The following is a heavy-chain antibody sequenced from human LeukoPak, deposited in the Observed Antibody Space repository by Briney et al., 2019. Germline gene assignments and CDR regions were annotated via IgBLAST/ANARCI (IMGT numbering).Heavy chain of an antibody. Sequence: ASVKVSCKASGGTFSSYAISWVRQAPGQGLEWMGWINPNSGGTNYAQKFQGRVTMTRDTSISTAYMELSRLRSDDTAVYYCARVSYCSSTSCFDYWGQGTLVTVSS. CDR1: GGTFSSYA. CDR3: ARVSYCSSTSCFDY. V-gene: IGHV1-2*02. CDR2: INPNSGGT. J-gene: IGHJ4*02. D-gene: IGHD2-2*01.